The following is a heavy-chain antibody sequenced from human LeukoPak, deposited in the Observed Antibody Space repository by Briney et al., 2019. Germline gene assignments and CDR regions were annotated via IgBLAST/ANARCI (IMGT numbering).Heavy chain of an antibody. D-gene: IGHD1-7*01. CDR3: ARGATDTTRWFDP. CDR1: GFNFNTYS. CDR2: ISRASESI. Sequence: GGSLRLSCEASGFNFNTYSMAWVRQAPGKGLEWVSTISRASESIFYADSVKGRFTTSRDNAKNSLYLQMNGLRAEDTAAYYCARGATDTTRWFDPWGQGTLVTVSS. V-gene: IGHV3-21*01. J-gene: IGHJ5*02.